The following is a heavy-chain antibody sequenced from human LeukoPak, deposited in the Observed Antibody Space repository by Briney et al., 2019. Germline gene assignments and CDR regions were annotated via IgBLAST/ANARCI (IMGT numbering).Heavy chain of an antibody. Sequence: ASVKVSCKASGYTFTNYGISWVRQAPGQGLEWMGWISVYNGNTNYAQKLQGRVTMTTDTSTSTAYMELRSLRSEDTAVYYCARDVGCSGGSCYYSWFDPWGQGTLVTVSS. CDR3: ARDVGCSGGSCYYSWFDP. CDR2: ISVYNGNT. CDR1: GYTFTNYG. J-gene: IGHJ5*02. D-gene: IGHD2-15*01. V-gene: IGHV1-18*01.